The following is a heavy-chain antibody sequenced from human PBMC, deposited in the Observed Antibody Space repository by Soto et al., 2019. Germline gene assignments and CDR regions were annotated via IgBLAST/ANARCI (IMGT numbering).Heavy chain of an antibody. CDR2: INPTDSDT. V-gene: IGHV5-51*01. Sequence: GESLKISCKGSGYIFTNYWICWGLQMPGKGLEWMAIINPTDSDTRYSPSFQGQVTISADKSISTAYLQWSSLKASDTAMYYCVRPDSTGYYVYWGQGTLVTVSS. D-gene: IGHD3-22*01. CDR3: VRPDSTGYYVY. CDR1: GYIFTNYW. J-gene: IGHJ4*02.